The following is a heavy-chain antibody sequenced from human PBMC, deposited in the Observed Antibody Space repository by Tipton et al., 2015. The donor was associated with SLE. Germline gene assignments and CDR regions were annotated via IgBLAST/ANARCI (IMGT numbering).Heavy chain of an antibody. CDR1: GYSFTSYW. CDR2: IYPGDCDT. J-gene: IGHJ4*02. CDR3: ARGAHCGGDCYYFDY. V-gene: IGHV5-51*03. D-gene: IGHD2-21*01. Sequence: QLVQSGAEVKKPGESLKISCKGSGYSFTSYWIDWVRQMPGKGLEWMGIIYPGDCDTTYSPSFQGHVTISADKSINTAYLEWSSLKASDTAMYYCARGAHCGGDCYYFDYWGQGTLVTVSS.